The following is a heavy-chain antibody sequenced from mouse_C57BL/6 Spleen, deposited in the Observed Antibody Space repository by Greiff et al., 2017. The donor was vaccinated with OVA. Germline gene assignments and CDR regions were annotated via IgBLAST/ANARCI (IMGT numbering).Heavy chain of an antibody. CDR1: GFTFSSYA. J-gene: IGHJ4*01. V-gene: IGHV5-9-1*02. CDR2: ISSGGDYI. CDR3: TRVGSPYYAMDY. D-gene: IGHD4-1*01. Sequence: EVKLVESGEGLVKPGGSLKLSCAASGFTFSSYAMSWVRQTPEKRLEWVAYISSGGDYIYYADTVKGRFTISRDNARNTLYLQMSSLKSEDTAMYYCTRVGSPYYAMDYWGQGTSVTVSS.